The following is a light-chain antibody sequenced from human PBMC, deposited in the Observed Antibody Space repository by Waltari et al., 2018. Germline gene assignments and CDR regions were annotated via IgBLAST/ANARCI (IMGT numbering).Light chain of an antibody. Sequence: EIVMTQSPATLSVSPGDRATLSCRASQSFTRKLSWYQQKPGQVPRLLIYGVSTRATGIPARFSGSGSGTEFTLTISSLQSEDSAVYYCSQYNDWPYTFGQGTKLE. J-gene: IGKJ2*01. CDR2: GVS. CDR1: QSFTRK. V-gene: IGKV3-15*01. CDR3: SQYNDWPYT.